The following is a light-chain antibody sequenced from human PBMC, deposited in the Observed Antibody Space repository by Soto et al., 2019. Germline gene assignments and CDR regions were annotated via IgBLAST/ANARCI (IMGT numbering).Light chain of an antibody. CDR2: DAS. Sequence: EFVLTQSPGSLSLSPRERATLSCRASQSVTSSHLAWYQQKPGQAPRLLIYDASNRAKGIPARFSGSGPGTDFTLTISSLEPEDFEVYYCQQRSNWPITFGQGTRLEIK. J-gene: IGKJ5*01. V-gene: IGKV3D-11*02. CDR1: QSVTSSH. CDR3: QQRSNWPIT.